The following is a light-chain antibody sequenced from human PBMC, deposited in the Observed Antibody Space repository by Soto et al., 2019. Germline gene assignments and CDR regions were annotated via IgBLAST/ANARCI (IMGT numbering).Light chain of an antibody. CDR3: CSYAAANTFV. V-gene: IGLV2-11*01. J-gene: IGLJ1*01. Sequence: QSALTKPRSVSGSPGQSVTISCTGTSSDVGGYNYVSWYQQYSGKAPKVMIYDVSKRPSGVPDRFSGSKSGNTASLTISGLQAEVEADYYCCSYAAANTFVFGNGTQVTV. CDR1: SSDVGGYNY. CDR2: DVS.